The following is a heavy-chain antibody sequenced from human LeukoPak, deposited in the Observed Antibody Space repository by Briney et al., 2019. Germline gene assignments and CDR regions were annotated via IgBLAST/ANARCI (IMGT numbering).Heavy chain of an antibody. CDR3: ARGRGRSTVTSLDY. D-gene: IGHD4-17*01. V-gene: IGHV3-74*01. CDR2: INSDGSST. J-gene: IGHJ4*02. CDR1: GFTFSSYW. Sequence: GGSLRLSCAASGFTFSSYWMHWVRQVPGKGLVWVSRINSDGSSTSYADSVKGRFTISRDNAKNTLYLQMNSLRAEDTAVCYCARGRGRSTVTSLDYWGQGTLVTVSS.